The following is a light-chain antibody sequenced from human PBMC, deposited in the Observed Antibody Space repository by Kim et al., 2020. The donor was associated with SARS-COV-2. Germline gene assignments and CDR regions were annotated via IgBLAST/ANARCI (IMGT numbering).Light chain of an antibody. CDR3: TSHADDKYR. CDR2: EIT. V-gene: IGLV2-8*01. J-gene: IGLJ1*01. Sequence: QSALTQPPSASGSPGQSVTISCSGTSTAFATYNYVSWYQQHPGKAPKLIIYEITKRPSGVPDRFSGSKSGDTASLTVSGLQTEDEADYYCTSHADDKYRFGTETKVTVL. CDR1: STAFATYNY.